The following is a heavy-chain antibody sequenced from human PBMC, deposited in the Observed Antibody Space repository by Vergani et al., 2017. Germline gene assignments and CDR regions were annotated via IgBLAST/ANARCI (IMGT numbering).Heavy chain of an antibody. V-gene: IGHV4-59*01. D-gene: IGHD6-19*01. CDR2: IYYSGST. Sequence: QVQLQESGPGLVKPSETLSLTCTVPGGSISSYYWSWIRQPTGKGLEWIGYIYYSGSTNYNPSLKSRVTISVDTSKNQFSLKLSSVTAADTSVYYCARGGYSSGWSSWGQGTLVTVSS. CDR1: GGSISSYY. J-gene: IGHJ4*02. CDR3: ARGGYSSGWSS.